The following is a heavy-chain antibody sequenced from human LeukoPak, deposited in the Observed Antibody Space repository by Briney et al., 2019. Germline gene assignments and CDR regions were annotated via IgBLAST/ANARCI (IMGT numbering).Heavy chain of an antibody. J-gene: IGHJ4*02. V-gene: IGHV3-64*01. Sequence: PGGSLRLSCAASGFTFSSYAMHWVRQAPGKGLEYVSAISSNGGSTYYANSVKGRFTISRDNSKNTLYLQMGSLRAEDMAVYYCAKDVLRFLEWLFAFDYWGQGTLVTVSS. D-gene: IGHD3-3*01. CDR1: GFTFSSYA. CDR3: AKDVLRFLEWLFAFDY. CDR2: ISSNGGST.